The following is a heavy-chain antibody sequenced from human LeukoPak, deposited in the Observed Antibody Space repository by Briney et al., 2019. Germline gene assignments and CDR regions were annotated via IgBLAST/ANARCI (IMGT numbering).Heavy chain of an antibody. V-gene: IGHV3-7*01. D-gene: IGHD3-9*01. CDR2: IKQDGSEK. CDR3: ARDRAISTYYYGMDV. Sequence: GGSLRLSCAASGFTFSSYWMSWVRQAPGKGLEWVANIKQDGSEKYYVDSVKGRFTISRDNDKNSLYLQMNSLRAEDTAVYYCARDRAISTYYYGMDVWGQGTTVTVSS. J-gene: IGHJ6*02. CDR1: GFTFSSYW.